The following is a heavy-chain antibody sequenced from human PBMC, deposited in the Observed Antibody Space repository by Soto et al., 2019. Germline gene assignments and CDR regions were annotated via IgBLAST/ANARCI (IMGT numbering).Heavy chain of an antibody. J-gene: IGHJ6*02. V-gene: IGHV2-5*02. CDR3: AYLPCSGGSCYCFSFSGMDV. CDR1: GFSLSTSGVG. CDR2: IYWDDDK. D-gene: IGHD2-15*01. Sequence: QITLKESGPTLVKPTQTLTLTCTFSGFSLSTSGVGVAWIRQPPGKALEWLALIYWDDDKRYRPSLESRLTITKDTSTNQLVLTMTNMDSFDTATYYCAYLPCSGGSCYCFSFSGMDVWGQGTTVTVSS.